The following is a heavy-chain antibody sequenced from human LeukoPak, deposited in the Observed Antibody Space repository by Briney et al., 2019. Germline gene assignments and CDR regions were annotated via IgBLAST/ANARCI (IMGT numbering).Heavy chain of an antibody. CDR2: LYYSGST. V-gene: IGHV4-39*01. Sequence: PSETLSLTCTVSGGSISSSSYYWGWIRQPPGKGLEWFGSLYYSGSTHYNPSLKSRVTISVDTSKNQFSLKLSSVTAADTAVYYCANSANYGGNSGFFDYWGQGTLVTVSS. D-gene: IGHD4-23*01. J-gene: IGHJ4*02. CDR3: ANSANYGGNSGFFDY. CDR1: GGSISSSSYY.